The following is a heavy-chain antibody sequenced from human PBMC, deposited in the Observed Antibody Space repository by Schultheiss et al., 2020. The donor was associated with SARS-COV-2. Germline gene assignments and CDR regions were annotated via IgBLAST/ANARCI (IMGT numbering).Heavy chain of an antibody. V-gene: IGHV1-18*04. CDR1: GYTFTGYY. J-gene: IGHJ4*02. Sequence: ASVKVSCKASGYTFTGYYMHWVRQAPGQGLEWMGWISAYNGNTNYAQKLQGRVTMTTDTSTSTAYMELRSLRSDDTAVYYCARDRMYYYGSGRPEFDYWGQGTLVTVSS. CDR2: ISAYNGNT. D-gene: IGHD3-10*01. CDR3: ARDRMYYYGSGRPEFDY.